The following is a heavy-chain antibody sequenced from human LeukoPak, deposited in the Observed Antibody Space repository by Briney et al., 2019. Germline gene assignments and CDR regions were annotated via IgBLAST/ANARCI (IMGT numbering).Heavy chain of an antibody. V-gene: IGHV4-59*08. CDR1: GGSISYYY. J-gene: IGHJ4*02. CDR3: ARRFGGRWIWYFDY. CDR2: VYYSGST. D-gene: IGHD1-26*01. Sequence: SETLSLTCTVSGGSISYYYWSWIRQPPGKGLEWIGYVYYSGSTSYNPSLKSRVTISLDTSKHQFSLKLNSVTAADTAVYYCARRFGGRWIWYFDYWGQGTLVTVSS.